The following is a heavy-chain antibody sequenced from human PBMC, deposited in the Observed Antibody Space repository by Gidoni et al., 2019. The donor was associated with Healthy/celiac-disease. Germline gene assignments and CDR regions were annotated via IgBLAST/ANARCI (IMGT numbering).Heavy chain of an antibody. V-gene: IGHV1-18*01. CDR2: ISADNGNT. D-gene: IGHD3-22*01. CDR1: GYTFPSSG. J-gene: IGHJ4*02. Sequence: QVQLVQSGAAVKKPGASVKVTCQASGYTFPSSGISWVRQAPGQGLEWMGWISADNGNTNDAQKLLGRVTMTTDTSTSTAYLELRGLRSDDTAVYYCARDLGRITMIVVVNPFDYWGQGTLVTVSS. CDR3: ARDLGRITMIVVVNPFDY.